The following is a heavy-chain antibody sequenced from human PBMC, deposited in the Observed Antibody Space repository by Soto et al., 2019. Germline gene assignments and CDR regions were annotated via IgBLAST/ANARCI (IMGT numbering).Heavy chain of an antibody. V-gene: IGHV3-30*18. CDR1: GFTFSSYG. Sequence: PGGSLRLSCAASGFTFSSYGIHWVRQAPGKGLEWVAVISYDGSNKYYAAPVRGRFTISRDKSKTTLYLQRNSLRAEDTAVYYCAKVGDGYIDDYGMDVWGQGTTVTVSS. CDR3: AKVGDGYIDDYGMDV. J-gene: IGHJ6*02. D-gene: IGHD5-12*01. CDR2: ISYDGSNK.